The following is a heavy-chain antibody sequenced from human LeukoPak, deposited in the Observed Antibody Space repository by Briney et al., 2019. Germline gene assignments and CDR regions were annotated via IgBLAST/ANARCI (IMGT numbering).Heavy chain of an antibody. V-gene: IGHV3-23*01. CDR3: AKDVAPDSGWDLDY. CDR1: GLTFSTYS. Sequence: VHLGGSLRLSCAVSGLTFSTYSMTWVRQGPGKGLEWVSSIYNSGAKIFYADSVKGRFTISRDNSKNMLYLQMNSLRVEDTAVYYCAKDVAPDSGWDLDYWGQGTLVTVSS. D-gene: IGHD6-19*01. CDR2: IYNSGAKI. J-gene: IGHJ4*02.